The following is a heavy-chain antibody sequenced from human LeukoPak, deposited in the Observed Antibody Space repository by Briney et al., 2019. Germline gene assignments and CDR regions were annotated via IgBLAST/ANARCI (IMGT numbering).Heavy chain of an antibody. CDR2: ISSSSSYI. CDR3: ARDSFGSDY. Sequence: TGGSLRLSCAATGFTFSSYNMNWVRQAPGKGLEWVSFISSSSSYIYYTDSVKGRFTISRDNAKNSLYLQMNSLRAEDTAVYYCARDSFGSDYWGQGTLVTVSS. CDR1: GFTFSSYN. J-gene: IGHJ4*02. D-gene: IGHD3-16*01. V-gene: IGHV3-21*06.